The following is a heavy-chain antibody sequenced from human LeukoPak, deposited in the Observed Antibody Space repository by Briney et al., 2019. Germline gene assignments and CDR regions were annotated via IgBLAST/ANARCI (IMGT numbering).Heavy chain of an antibody. CDR3: AKGDYYDSSGYRSFYFDY. V-gene: IGHV3-23*01. CDR1: GFTFSSYA. D-gene: IGHD3-22*01. J-gene: IGHJ4*02. Sequence: AGGSLRLSCAASGFTFSSYAMSWVRQAPGKGLEWVSAISGSGGSTYYADSVKGRFTISRDDSKNTLYLQMNSLRAEDTAVYYCAKGDYYDSSGYRSFYFDYWGQGTLVTVSS. CDR2: ISGSGGST.